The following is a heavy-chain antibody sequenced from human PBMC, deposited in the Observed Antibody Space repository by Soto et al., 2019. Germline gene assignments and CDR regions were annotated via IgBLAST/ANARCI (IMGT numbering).Heavy chain of an antibody. Sequence: ASVKVSCKTSGYTFTNYGITWVRQAPGQGLKWMGWISAYNGGTNYAQKFQGRVIMTTDTSTTTAYMELRSLRSDDTAVYYCARGPAGGLRGGVSYWGQGTLVTVSS. CDR1: GYTFTNYG. D-gene: IGHD2-15*01. V-gene: IGHV1-18*04. CDR3: ARGPAGGLRGGVSY. J-gene: IGHJ4*02. CDR2: ISAYNGGT.